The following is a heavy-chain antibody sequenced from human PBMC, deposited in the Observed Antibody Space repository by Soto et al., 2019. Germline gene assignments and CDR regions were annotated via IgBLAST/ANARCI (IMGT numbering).Heavy chain of an antibody. CDR2: ISSSSSTI. Sequence: GGSLRLSCAASGFTFSSYSMNWVRQAPGKGLEWVSYISSSSSTIYYADSVKGRFTISRDNAKNSLYLQMNSLRAEDTAAYYCAREQVIVATSEDYYYYMDVWGKGTTVTVSS. CDR3: AREQVIVATSEDYYYYMDV. D-gene: IGHD5-12*01. J-gene: IGHJ6*03. V-gene: IGHV3-48*01. CDR1: GFTFSSYS.